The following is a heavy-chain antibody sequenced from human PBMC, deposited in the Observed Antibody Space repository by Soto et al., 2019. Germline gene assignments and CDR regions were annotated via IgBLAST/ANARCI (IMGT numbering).Heavy chain of an antibody. CDR3: ARGSFGPYNWSDP. Sequence: GGSLRLSCAASGFTFSSYWMHWVRQAPGKGLVWVSRINSDGSSTSYADSVKGRFTISRDNAKNTLYLQMNSLRAEDTAVYYCARGSFGPYNWSDPWGQGTLVTVSS. V-gene: IGHV3-74*01. D-gene: IGHD3-10*01. CDR2: INSDGSST. J-gene: IGHJ5*02. CDR1: GFTFSSYW.